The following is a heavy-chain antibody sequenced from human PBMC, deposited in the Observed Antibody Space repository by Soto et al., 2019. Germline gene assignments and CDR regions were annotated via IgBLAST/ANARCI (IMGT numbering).Heavy chain of an antibody. CDR3: AREGGNGVDY. V-gene: IGHV4-31*03. J-gene: IGHJ4*02. Sequence: QVQLQESGPGLVKPSQTLSLTCTVSGGSISSGAYYWSWIRQHPARGLEWIGYIFYSGATDYNPSLKRRVTISVDTSKNQFSLTLNSVTAADSAVFYCAREGGNGVDYWGQGTLVTVSS. CDR1: GGSISSGAYY. D-gene: IGHD3-16*01. CDR2: IFYSGAT.